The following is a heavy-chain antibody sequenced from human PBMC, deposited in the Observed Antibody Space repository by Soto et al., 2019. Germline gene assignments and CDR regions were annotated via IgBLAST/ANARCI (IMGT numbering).Heavy chain of an antibody. D-gene: IGHD4-17*01. V-gene: IGHV4-31*03. CDR2: IYYSGST. CDR1: GGSISSGGYY. CDR3: ARPYGGKIGDAPDL. Sequence: SETLSLTCTVSGGSISSGGYYWSWIRQHPGKGLGWIGYIYYSGSTYYNPSLKSRVTISVDTSKNQFSLKLSSVTAEDSAVYYCARPYGGKIGDAPDLWGPGTMVTVSS. J-gene: IGHJ3*01.